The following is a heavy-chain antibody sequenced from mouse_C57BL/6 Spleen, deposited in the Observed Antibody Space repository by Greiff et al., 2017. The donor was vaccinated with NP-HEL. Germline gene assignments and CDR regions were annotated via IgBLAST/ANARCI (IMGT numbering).Heavy chain of an antibody. CDR2: IYPGDGDP. CDR3: ARDYYGSSYEYFDV. Sequence: QVQLQQSGPELVKPGASVKISCKASGYAFSSSWMNWVKQRPGKGLEWIGRIYPGDGDPNYNGKFKGKATLTADKSSSTAYMQLSSLTSEDSAVYFCARDYYGSSYEYFDVWGTGTTVTVSS. V-gene: IGHV1-82*01. CDR1: GYAFSSSW. J-gene: IGHJ1*03. D-gene: IGHD1-1*01.